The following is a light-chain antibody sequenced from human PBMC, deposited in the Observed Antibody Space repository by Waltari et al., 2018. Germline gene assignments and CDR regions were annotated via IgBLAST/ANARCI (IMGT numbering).Light chain of an antibody. V-gene: IGKV4-1*01. CDR1: QRVLYSSNNKNY. CDR2: WAS. Sequence: DIVMTQSPDSLAVSLGERATINCKSSQRVLYSSNNKNYLAWYQQKPGQPPTLLIYWASTRESGVPDRFSGSGSGTDFTLTISSLQAEDVAVYYCQQYYSIPPTFGPGTKVDIK. CDR3: QQYYSIPPT. J-gene: IGKJ3*01.